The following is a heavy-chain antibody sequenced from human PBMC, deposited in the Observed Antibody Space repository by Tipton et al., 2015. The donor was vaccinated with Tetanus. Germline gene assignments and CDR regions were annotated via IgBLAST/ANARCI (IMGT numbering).Heavy chain of an antibody. D-gene: IGHD2-15*01. V-gene: IGHV3-33*01. CDR2: SWYDGTDK. Sequence: SLRLSCAASGFIFSSYGIHWVRQAPGKGLEWVAVSWYDGTDKYYADSVKGRFTISRDNSKYPLYLQMNSLRAEDTAVYYGAGEADCSGGSCFSGDFDNWGQGTQVTVSS. CDR3: AGEADCSGGSCFSGDFDN. CDR1: GFIFSSYG. J-gene: IGHJ4*02.